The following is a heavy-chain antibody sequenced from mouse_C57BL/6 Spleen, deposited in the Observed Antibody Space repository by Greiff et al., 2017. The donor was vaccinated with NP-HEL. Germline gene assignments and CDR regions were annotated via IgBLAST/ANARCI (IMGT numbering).Heavy chain of an antibody. D-gene: IGHD1-1*01. J-gene: IGHJ1*03. CDR1: GYAFSSYW. CDR2: IYPGDGDT. V-gene: IGHV1-80*01. CDR3: ARPYCYGSSFYWYFDV. Sequence: QVQLQQSGAELVKPGASVKISCKASGYAFSSYWMNWVKQRPGKGLEWIGQIYPGDGDTNYNGKFKGKATLTADKSSSTAYMQLSSLTSEDSAVYFCARPYCYGSSFYWYFDVWGTGTTVTVSS.